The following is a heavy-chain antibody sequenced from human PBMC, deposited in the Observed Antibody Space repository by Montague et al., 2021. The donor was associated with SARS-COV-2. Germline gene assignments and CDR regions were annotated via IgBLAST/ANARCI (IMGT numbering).Heavy chain of an antibody. CDR2: IGTAGDT. V-gene: IGHV3-13*01. CDR1: GFTFSSYD. CDR3: ARAPRGYYDSSGYYNPPYYFDY. D-gene: IGHD3-22*01. Sequence: SLSLSCAASGFTFSSYDMPWVRQATGKGLEWVSAIGTAGDTYYPGSVKGRFTISRENAKNSLYLQMNSLRAGDTAVYYCARAPRGYYDSSGYYNPPYYFDYWGQGTLVTVSS. J-gene: IGHJ4*02.